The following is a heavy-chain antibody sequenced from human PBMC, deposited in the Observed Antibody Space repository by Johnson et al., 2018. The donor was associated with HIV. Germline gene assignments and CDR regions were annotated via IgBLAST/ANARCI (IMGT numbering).Heavy chain of an antibody. J-gene: IGHJ3*02. V-gene: IGHV3-23*04. D-gene: IGHD5-24*01. CDR2: ISGSGAST. Sequence: EKLVESGGGVVQPGRSLRLSCAASGFTFGSYVMSWVRPAPGTGLEWVSAISGSGASTYYADSLKGRCTISRDNSKNTLYLQMNRLRAEDTALYYCAKDIYGYDAFDIWGQGTMVTVSS. CDR3: AKDIYGYDAFDI. CDR1: GFTFGSYV.